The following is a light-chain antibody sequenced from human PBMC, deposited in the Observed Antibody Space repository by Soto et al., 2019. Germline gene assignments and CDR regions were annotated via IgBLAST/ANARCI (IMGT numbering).Light chain of an antibody. Sequence: QSVLTQPPSASGTPGQRVTISCSGSSSNIGSNTVDWYLQLPGTAPKLLIYSNSQRPSGVPDRFSGSKSGTSASLAISGLQSEDEADYYCAVWDDSLNGRVFGGGTKVTVL. V-gene: IGLV1-44*01. CDR2: SNS. CDR1: SSNIGSNT. CDR3: AVWDDSLNGRV. J-gene: IGLJ3*02.